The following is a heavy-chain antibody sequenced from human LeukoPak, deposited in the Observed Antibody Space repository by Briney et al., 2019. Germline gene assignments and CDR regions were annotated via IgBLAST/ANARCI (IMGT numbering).Heavy chain of an antibody. J-gene: IGHJ4*02. D-gene: IGHD1-1*01. CDR1: GDSVSIYY. CDR3: ARAGNNWSFDY. V-gene: IGHV4-59*02. CDR2: IYYRGNT. Sequence: SETLSLTCTVSGDSVSIYYWSWIRQPPGKGLEWIGYIYYRGNTNYNPSLKSRVTMAVDTSKNQFSLKVSSVTAADTAAYYCARAGNNWSFDYWGQGTLVTVSS.